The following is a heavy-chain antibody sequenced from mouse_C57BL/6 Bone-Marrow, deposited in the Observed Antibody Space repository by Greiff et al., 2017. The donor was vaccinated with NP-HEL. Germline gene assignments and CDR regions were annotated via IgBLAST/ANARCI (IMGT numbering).Heavy chain of an antibody. CDR1: GFTFTDYY. V-gene: IGHV1-36*01. Sequence: EVQLVESGPVLVKPGPSVKISCKASGFTFTDYYMHWVKQSHGKSLEWIGLVYPYNGGTSYNQKFKGKATLTVDTSSSTAYMELNSLTSEDSAVYYCASSSANWDLYAMDYWGQGTSVTVSS. CDR3: ASSSANWDLYAMDY. CDR2: VYPYNGGT. J-gene: IGHJ4*01. D-gene: IGHD4-1*01.